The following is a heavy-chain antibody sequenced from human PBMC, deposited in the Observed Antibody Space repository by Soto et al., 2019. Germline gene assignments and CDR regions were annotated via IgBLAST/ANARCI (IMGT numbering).Heavy chain of an antibody. J-gene: IGHJ4*02. CDR1: GFTFSVYS. CDR3: ARETAGYTSPSAFDY. D-gene: IGHD5-12*01. CDR2: ISSSSTYI. Sequence: EVQLVESGGGLVKPGGSLRLSCAASGFTFSVYSMNWVRQAPGKGLEWVSSISSSSTYIYYADSLEGRFTISRDNAKSSLYLQINSLRADDTAVYYCARETAGYTSPSAFDYWGQGALVTVSS. V-gene: IGHV3-21*01.